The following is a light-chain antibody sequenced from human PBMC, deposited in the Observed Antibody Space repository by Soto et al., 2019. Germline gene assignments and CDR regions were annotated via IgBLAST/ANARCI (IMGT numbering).Light chain of an antibody. CDR1: DDITEY. Sequence: TQSPASLSLSPGQNATLSCRTSDDITEYLAWYQHRVGQAPRLLMYGSSNRATGVPARFSGSGSGTDFSLTITNLEPEDSAVYYCQQSGGPLGGGPKVEI. J-gene: IGKJ4*01. V-gene: IGKV3-11*01. CDR2: GSS. CDR3: QQSGGP.